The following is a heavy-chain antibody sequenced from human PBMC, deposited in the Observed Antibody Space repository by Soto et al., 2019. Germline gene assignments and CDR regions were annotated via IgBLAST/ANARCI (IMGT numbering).Heavy chain of an antibody. CDR2: IVVGSGNT. CDR1: GFAFTSSA. J-gene: IGHJ6*02. Sequence: SVNVSCKASGFAFTSSAVQWVRQARGQRLEWIGWIVVGSGNTNYAQKFQERVTITRDMSTSTAYMELSSLRSEDTAVYYCAAAYPPRSQQLIPYYYYYGMDVWGQGTTVTVSS. D-gene: IGHD6-13*01. V-gene: IGHV1-58*01. CDR3: AAAYPPRSQQLIPYYYYYGMDV.